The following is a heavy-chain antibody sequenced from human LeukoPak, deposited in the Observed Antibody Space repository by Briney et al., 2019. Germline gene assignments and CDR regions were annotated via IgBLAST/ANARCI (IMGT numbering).Heavy chain of an antibody. D-gene: IGHD3-10*01. CDR2: TSDRGDYT. V-gene: IGHV3-21*06. CDR3: VREIYSDSGSYYGDY. CDR1: GFTFTSYS. Sequence: PGGSLRLSCAASGFTFTSYSMSWVRQAPGKGLEWVSGTSDRGDYTYYADSVKGRFTISRDNAKNSLYLQMNSLRVEDTALYYCVREIYSDSGSYYGDYWGQGTLVTVSS. J-gene: IGHJ4*02.